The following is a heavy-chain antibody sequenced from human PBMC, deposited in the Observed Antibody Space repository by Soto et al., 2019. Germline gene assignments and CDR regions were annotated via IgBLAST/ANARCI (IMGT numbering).Heavy chain of an antibody. CDR2: IWYDGSKK. D-gene: IGHD2-2*01. Sequence: QVQLVESGGGVVQPGRSLRLSCAASGYTFSRYGMHWVRQAPGKGLDWVALIWYDGSKKDYAESVKGRFTIARDDSKNTLFLQMHSLRVEDTAVYYCVRDPATVTSYFDYWGQGTLVTVSP. CDR1: GYTFSRYG. CDR3: VRDPATVTSYFDY. V-gene: IGHV3-33*01. J-gene: IGHJ4*02.